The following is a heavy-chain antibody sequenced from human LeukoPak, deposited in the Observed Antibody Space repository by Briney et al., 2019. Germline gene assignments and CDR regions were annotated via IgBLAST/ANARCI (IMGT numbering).Heavy chain of an antibody. Sequence: SETLSLTCTVSGGSISSYYWSWIRQPPGKGLEWIGYIYYSGSTNYNPSLKSRVTISVDTSKNQFSLNLSSVTAADTAVYYCASLYCSGGSCYSFDYWGQGTLVTVSS. J-gene: IGHJ4*02. CDR1: GGSISSYY. CDR2: IYYSGST. D-gene: IGHD2-15*01. CDR3: ASLYCSGGSCYSFDY. V-gene: IGHV4-59*12.